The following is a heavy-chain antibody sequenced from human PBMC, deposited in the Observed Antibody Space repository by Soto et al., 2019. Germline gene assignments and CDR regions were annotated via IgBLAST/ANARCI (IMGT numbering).Heavy chain of an antibody. V-gene: IGHV1-69*12. D-gene: IGHD2-15*01. CDR2: IIPIFGTA. CDR1: GGTFSSYA. J-gene: IGHJ6*02. Sequence: QVQLVQSGAEVKKPGSSVKVSCKASGGTFSSYAISWVRQAPGQGLEWMGGIIPIFGTANYAQKFQGRVTITADESTSTAYMELSSLRSEDTAVYYCARDCSGGSCDSEGQYYYYGMDVWGQGTTVTVSS. CDR3: ARDCSGGSCDSEGQYYYYGMDV.